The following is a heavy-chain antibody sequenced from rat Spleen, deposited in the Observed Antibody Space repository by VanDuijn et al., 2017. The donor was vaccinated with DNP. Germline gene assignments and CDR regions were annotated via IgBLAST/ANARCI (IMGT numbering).Heavy chain of an antibody. J-gene: IGHJ3*01. CDR2: MRYDGSST. D-gene: IGHD1-10*01. CDR3: ASLNNYNWFAY. Sequence: EVQLVESGGGLVQPGRSLKLSCAASGFTFSDYYMAWVRQAPTKGLEWVASMRYDGSSTYYRDSVKGRFTISRDNAKSTLYLQMDSLRSEDTATYYCASLNNYNWFAYWGQGTLVTVSS. V-gene: IGHV5-7*01. CDR1: GFTFSDYY.